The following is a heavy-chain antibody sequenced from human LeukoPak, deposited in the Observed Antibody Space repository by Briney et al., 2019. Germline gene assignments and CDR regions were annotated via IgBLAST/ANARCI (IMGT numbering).Heavy chain of an antibody. V-gene: IGHV3-23*01. CDR2: ITGNTANT. Sequence: QPGGSLRLSCAASGFTFSSYAMTWVRLAPGKGLEWVSAITGNTANTYYADSVKGRFTISRDNSKNTVYLQMNSLRVEDTAVYYCAKRYVSSNYYQCLGEWGQGTLVTVSS. CDR1: GFTFSSYA. D-gene: IGHD3-22*01. J-gene: IGHJ4*02. CDR3: AKRYVSSNYYQCLGE.